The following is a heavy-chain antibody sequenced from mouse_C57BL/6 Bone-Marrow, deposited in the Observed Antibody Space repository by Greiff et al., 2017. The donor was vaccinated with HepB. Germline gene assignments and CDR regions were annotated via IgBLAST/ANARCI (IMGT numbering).Heavy chain of an antibody. CDR3: ARRTYDFAWFAY. V-gene: IGHV1-69*01. D-gene: IGHD2-4*01. CDR2: IDPSDSYT. J-gene: IGHJ3*01. Sequence: QVHVKQPGAELVMPGASVKLSCKASGYTFTSYWMHWVKQRPGQGLEWIGEIDPSDSYTNYNQKFKGKSTLTVDKSSSTAYMQLSSLTSEDSAVYYCARRTYDFAWFAYWGQGTLVTVSA. CDR1: GYTFTSYW.